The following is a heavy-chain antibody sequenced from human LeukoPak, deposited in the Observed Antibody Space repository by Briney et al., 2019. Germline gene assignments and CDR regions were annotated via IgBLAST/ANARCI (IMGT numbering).Heavy chain of an antibody. CDR3: ARDWAAYGMDV. Sequence: PSETLSLTCAVYGGSFSGYYWSWIRQPPGKGLEWIGEINHSGSTNYNPSLKSRVTISVDTSKNQFSLKLSSVTAADTAVYYCARDWAAYGMDVWGQGTTVTVSS. CDR1: GGSFSGYY. V-gene: IGHV4-34*01. CDR2: INHSGST. D-gene: IGHD3-16*01. J-gene: IGHJ6*02.